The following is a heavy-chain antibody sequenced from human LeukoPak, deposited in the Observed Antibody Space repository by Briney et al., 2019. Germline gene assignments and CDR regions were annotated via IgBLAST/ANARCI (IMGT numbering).Heavy chain of an antibody. V-gene: IGHV4-39*07. CDR1: GGSISSSSYY. CDR3: ARVTGYVMEDYFDY. CDR2: IYYSGST. J-gene: IGHJ4*02. Sequence: SETLSLTCTVSGGSISSSSYYWGWIRQPPGKGLEWIGYIYYSGSTYYNPSLKSRVTMSVDTSKNQFSLRLSSVTAADTAVYYCARVTGYVMEDYFDYWGQGTLVTVSS. D-gene: IGHD6-13*01.